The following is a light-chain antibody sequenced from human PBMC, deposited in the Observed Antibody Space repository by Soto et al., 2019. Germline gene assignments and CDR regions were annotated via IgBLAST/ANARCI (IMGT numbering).Light chain of an antibody. Sequence: QSVLTQPPSASGAPGQRVTISCSGSSSNIGGNTVNWYQQLPGTAPKLLIHTNNERPSGVPDRFSGSKSGTSASLAITGLQSEDEADYYCSAWDDSLNGHVVFGGGTKLPVL. CDR3: SAWDDSLNGHVV. V-gene: IGLV1-44*01. CDR1: SSNIGGNT. CDR2: TNN. J-gene: IGLJ2*01.